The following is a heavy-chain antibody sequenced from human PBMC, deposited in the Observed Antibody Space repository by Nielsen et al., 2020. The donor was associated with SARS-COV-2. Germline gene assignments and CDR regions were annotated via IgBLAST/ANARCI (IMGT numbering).Heavy chain of an antibody. CDR2: INPSRDST. J-gene: IGHJ3*02. CDR1: GDTFTTYY. D-gene: IGHD1-1*01. CDR3: ARDYKSYPKYDAFDI. V-gene: IGHV1-46*01. Sequence: ASVKVSCKASGDTFTTYYLHWVRQAPGQGLEWMAIINPSRDSTTYAQKFQGRVTVTSDTSTSTVYMELSSLSSEDTAVYYCARDYKSYPKYDAFDIWGQGTMVTVSS.